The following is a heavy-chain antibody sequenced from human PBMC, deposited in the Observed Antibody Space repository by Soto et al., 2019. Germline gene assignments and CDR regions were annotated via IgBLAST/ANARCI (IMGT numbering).Heavy chain of an antibody. V-gene: IGHV1-3*01. CDR1: GYTFTSYA. D-gene: IGHD3-3*01. CDR3: ARDSLYYDFWSGYPGFYFDY. Sequence: ASVKVSCKASGYTFTSYAMHWVRQAPGQRLEWMGWINAGNGSTKYSQKLQGRVTITRDTSASTAYMELSSLRSEDTAVYYCARDSLYYDFWSGYPGFYFDYWGQGTLVTVSS. J-gene: IGHJ4*02. CDR2: INAGNGST.